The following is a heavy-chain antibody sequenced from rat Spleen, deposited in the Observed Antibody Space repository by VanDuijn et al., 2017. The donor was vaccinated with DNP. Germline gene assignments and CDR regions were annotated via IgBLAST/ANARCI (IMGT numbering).Heavy chain of an antibody. CDR1: GFTFSDYY. D-gene: IGHD1-6*01. V-gene: IGHV5-7*01. CDR3: ATHMYLRHYYYSTFDY. J-gene: IGHJ2*01. Sequence: EVQLVESGGGLVQPGRSMKLSCAASGFTFSDYYMAWVRQAPTKGLEWVATISYDGSSTNYRDSVKGRVTLSRENVKSILYLQMDSLRSEDTATYYCATHMYLRHYYYSTFDYWGQGVVVTVSS. CDR2: ISYDGSST.